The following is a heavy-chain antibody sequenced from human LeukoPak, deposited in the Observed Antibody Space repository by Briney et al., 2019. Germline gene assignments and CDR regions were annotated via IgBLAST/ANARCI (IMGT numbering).Heavy chain of an antibody. CDR3: ARDSGDTRSLSFDI. D-gene: IGHD3-10*01. Sequence: SETLSLSCTVSGGSIRSGGYYCGWIRQLPGKGLEWIGYIYYSGSTYYNPSLKSRVTISVETSKNQFTLKLSSVTAADTAVYYCARDSGDTRSLSFDIWGQGTMVTVSS. V-gene: IGHV4-31*03. CDR1: GGSIRSGGYY. CDR2: IYYSGST. J-gene: IGHJ3*02.